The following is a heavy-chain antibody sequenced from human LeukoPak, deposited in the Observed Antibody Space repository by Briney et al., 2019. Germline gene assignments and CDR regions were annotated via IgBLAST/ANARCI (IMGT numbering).Heavy chain of an antibody. CDR3: ARDLGYCTNGVCHTRFDY. CDR2: VSNSGSTI. Sequence: PGGSLRLSCAASGFTFSDEYMSWIRQAPGKGLEWISCVSNSGSTIYYADSVKGRFTISRDNVKNSLCLQMNSLRVEDTAVYYCARDLGYCTNGVCHTRFDYWGQGTLVAVSS. J-gene: IGHJ4*02. CDR1: GFTFSDEY. D-gene: IGHD2-8*01. V-gene: IGHV3-11*01.